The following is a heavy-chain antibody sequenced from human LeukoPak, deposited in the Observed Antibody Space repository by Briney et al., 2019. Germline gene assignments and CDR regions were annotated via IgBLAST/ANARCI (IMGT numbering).Heavy chain of an antibody. CDR1: GGSISSGDYY. CDR3: ARDDPITMIVSP. Sequence: SETLSLTCTLSGGSISSGDYYWSWIRQPPGKGLEWIGYIYYSGSTYYNPSVKSPVTISVDTSKNQFSPKLSAVTAADTAVYYCARDDPITMIVSPWGQGTLVTVSS. CDR2: IYYSGST. V-gene: IGHV4-30-4*01. D-gene: IGHD3-22*01. J-gene: IGHJ5*02.